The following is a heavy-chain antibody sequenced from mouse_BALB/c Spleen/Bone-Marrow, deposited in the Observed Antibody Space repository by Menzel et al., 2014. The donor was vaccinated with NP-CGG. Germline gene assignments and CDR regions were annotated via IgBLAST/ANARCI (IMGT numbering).Heavy chain of an antibody. Sequence: AQLKQSGEELVKQGHSVKLSCTASGLNIEDTYMHWVKQGPEQGLEWIGRIDPANGNTKYDPKFQGKATITADTSSNTAYLQLSSLTSEDTAVYYCAEITTAAYYFIDYWRQGTSATFSS. CDR1: GLNIEDTY. V-gene: IGHV14-3*02. CDR3: AEITTAAYYFIDY. CDR2: IDPANGNT. J-gene: IGHJ4*01. D-gene: IGHD1-2*01.